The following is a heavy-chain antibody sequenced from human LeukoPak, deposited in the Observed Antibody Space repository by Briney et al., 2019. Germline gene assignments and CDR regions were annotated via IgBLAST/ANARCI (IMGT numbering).Heavy chain of an antibody. D-gene: IGHD5-18*01. CDR3: ARAQGGNSYVGGEGFDY. V-gene: IGHV1-2*02. CDR2: INPNSGGT. Sequence: ASVKVSCKASGYTFTGYYMHWVRQAPGQGLEWMGWINPNSGGTNYAQKFQGRVTMTRDTSISTAYMELSRLRSDDTAVYYCARAQGGNSYVGGEGFDYWGQGTLVTVSS. CDR1: GYTFTGYY. J-gene: IGHJ4*02.